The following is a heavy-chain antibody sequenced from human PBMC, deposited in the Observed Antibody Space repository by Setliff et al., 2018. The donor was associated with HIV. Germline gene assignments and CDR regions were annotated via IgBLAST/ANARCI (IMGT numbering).Heavy chain of an antibody. V-gene: IGHV1-46*01. Sequence: ASVKVSCKTSGYDFRRYGIAWVRQAPGQGLEWMGVIHLSGGSTSYAQSFQDRVTMTRDTSTSTVYMELSSLRSEDTAVYYCARVRYCSGGSCYGGEYWFDPWGQGTLVTVSS. CDR2: IHLSGGST. CDR1: GYDFRRYG. CDR3: ARVRYCSGGSCYGGEYWFDP. D-gene: IGHD2-15*01. J-gene: IGHJ5*02.